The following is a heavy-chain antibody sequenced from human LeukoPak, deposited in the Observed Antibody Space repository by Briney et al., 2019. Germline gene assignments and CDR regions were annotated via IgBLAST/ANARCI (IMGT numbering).Heavy chain of an antibody. D-gene: IGHD5-24*01. CDR2: ISSIGSPI. CDR3: ARDLRSWLQSYFDY. V-gene: IGHV3-11*01. CDR1: GLTFSDYY. Sequence: GRSLRLSCAASGLTFSDYYMSRIRQAPGKGLDRVSSISSIGSPIYYADSVKRRFTISRDNAKSSLYLQMNSLRAEDTAVYYCARDLRSWLQSYFDYGGQGTLVTVSS. J-gene: IGHJ4*02.